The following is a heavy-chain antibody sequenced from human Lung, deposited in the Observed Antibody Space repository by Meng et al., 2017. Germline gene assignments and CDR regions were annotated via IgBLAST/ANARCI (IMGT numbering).Heavy chain of an antibody. CDR3: VRERNRLLDP. J-gene: IGHJ5*02. Sequence: QVQLQESGPGLVKPSQTLSLTCPASGVSFSSGGYYWCWVRQHPGRGLEWIGYIYYSGSTFYNPAFKSRVTISVDTSKNQFSLNLNSVSAADTAVYYCVRERNRLLDPWGQGTLVTVSS. CDR1: GVSFSSGGYY. D-gene: IGHD3-3*01. V-gene: IGHV4-31*03. CDR2: IYYSGST.